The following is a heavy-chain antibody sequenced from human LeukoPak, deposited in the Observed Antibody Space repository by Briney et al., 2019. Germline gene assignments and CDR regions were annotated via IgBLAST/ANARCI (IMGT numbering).Heavy chain of an antibody. V-gene: IGHV3-21*01. J-gene: IGHJ4*02. CDR2: ISTSSSYI. D-gene: IGHD1-14*01. CDR3: ARGTLNIPGEHGAFDY. Sequence: GGSLRLSCAASGFTFSSYGMSWVRQAPGKGLEWVSSISTSSSYIHYADSVKGRFTISRDNAKNSLYLQMNSLRAEDTAVYYCARGTLNIPGEHGAFDYWGQGTLVTDSS. CDR1: GFTFSSYG.